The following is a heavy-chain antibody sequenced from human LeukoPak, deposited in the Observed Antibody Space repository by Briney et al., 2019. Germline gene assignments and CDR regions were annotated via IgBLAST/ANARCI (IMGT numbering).Heavy chain of an antibody. CDR3: ARVVNGDYAADH. CDR1: GFTFSSYG. Sequence: GGSLRLSCAASGFTFSSYGMHWVRQAPGKGLEYVSAISSNGGSTYYAKSVKGRFTISRDNSKNTLYLQMGSLRTEDMAVYYCARVVNGDYAADHWGQGTLVTVSS. CDR2: ISSNGGST. V-gene: IGHV3-64*01. D-gene: IGHD4-17*01. J-gene: IGHJ4*02.